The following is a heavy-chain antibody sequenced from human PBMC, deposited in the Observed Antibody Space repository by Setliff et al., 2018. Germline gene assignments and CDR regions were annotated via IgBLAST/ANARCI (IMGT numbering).Heavy chain of an antibody. CDR2: IIPMFRTP. CDR3: ATDPPNSGWSFDS. CDR1: GGTFSNFA. J-gene: IGHJ4*02. D-gene: IGHD6-19*01. V-gene: IGHV1-69*13. Sequence: SVKVSCKASGGTFSNFAISWVRQAPGQGFEWLGGIIPMFRTPEYAQKFQGRVTISADESRTAVYMELSSLRFDDTAMYYCATDPPNSGWSFDSWGQGTLVTV.